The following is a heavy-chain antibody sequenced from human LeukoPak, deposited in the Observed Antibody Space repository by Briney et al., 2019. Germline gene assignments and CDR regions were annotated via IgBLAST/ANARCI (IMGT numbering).Heavy chain of an antibody. J-gene: IGHJ4*02. Sequence: SGGSLRLSCAASGFTFSSYSMSWVRQARGKGVEWVSSISSSSSYIYYADSVKGRFTISRDNPNNSLYLQMNSLRAYDTAVYYCARDGLGQLVGAGVNFDYWGQGTLVTVSS. CDR1: GFTFSSYS. D-gene: IGHD6-6*01. CDR3: ARDGLGQLVGAGVNFDY. V-gene: IGHV3-21*01. CDR2: ISSSSSYI.